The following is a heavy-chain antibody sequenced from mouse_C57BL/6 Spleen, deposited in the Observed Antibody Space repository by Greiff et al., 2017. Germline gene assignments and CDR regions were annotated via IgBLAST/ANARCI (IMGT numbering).Heavy chain of an antibody. CDR2: IDPSDSYT. CDR1: GYTFTSYW. CDR3: AREITTVVVYYFDY. Sequence: QVQLQQPGAELVRPGTSVKLSCKASGYTFTSYWMHWVKQRPGQGLEWIGVIDPSDSYTNYNQKFKGKATLTVDTSSSTAYMQLSSLTSEDSAVYYCAREITTVVVYYFDYWAKAPLSQSPQ. D-gene: IGHD1-1*01. V-gene: IGHV1-59*01. J-gene: IGHJ2*01.